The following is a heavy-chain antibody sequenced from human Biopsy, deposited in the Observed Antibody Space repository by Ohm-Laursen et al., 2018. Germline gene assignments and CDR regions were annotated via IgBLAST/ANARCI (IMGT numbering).Heavy chain of an antibody. J-gene: IGHJ4*02. V-gene: IGHV3-23*01. Sequence: SLRLSCTAPGFNFSTYGMVWVRQAPGSGLEWVSAIIGSGDKTYYADSVEGRFTISRDNSENTLLLQLNSMRAEDTAIYYCARSRGWYDYWGQGTLVTVSS. D-gene: IGHD6-19*01. CDR2: IIGSGDKT. CDR3: ARSRGWYDY. CDR1: GFNFSTYG.